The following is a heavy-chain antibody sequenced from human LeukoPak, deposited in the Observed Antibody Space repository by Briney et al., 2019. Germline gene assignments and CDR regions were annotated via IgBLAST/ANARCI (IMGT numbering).Heavy chain of an antibody. V-gene: IGHV4-59*01. J-gene: IGHJ2*01. Sequence: PSETLSLTCTVSGGSISSYYWSWVRQPPGKGLEWVGDIYYSGSTNSNPSLKSRVTISVDTSKNQFSLMLSSVTAADTAVYYCASLSHLYWYFDLWGRGTLVTVSS. CDR2: IYYSGST. CDR1: GGSISSYY. CDR3: ASLSHLYWYFDL.